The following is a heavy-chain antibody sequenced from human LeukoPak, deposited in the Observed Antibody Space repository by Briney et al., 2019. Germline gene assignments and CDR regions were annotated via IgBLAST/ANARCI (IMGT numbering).Heavy chain of an antibody. Sequence: PGGSLRLSCAASGFIFSTYSLSWVRQAPGKGLEWVSYISSTSNDIYYADSVKGRFTISRDNAKNSLYLQMNSLRDEDTAVYYCARVWTYYFGSGTHYTFDYWGQGTLVTVSS. CDR1: GFIFSTYS. V-gene: IGHV3-48*02. CDR2: ISSTSNDI. J-gene: IGHJ4*02. CDR3: ARVWTYYFGSGTHYTFDY. D-gene: IGHD3-10*01.